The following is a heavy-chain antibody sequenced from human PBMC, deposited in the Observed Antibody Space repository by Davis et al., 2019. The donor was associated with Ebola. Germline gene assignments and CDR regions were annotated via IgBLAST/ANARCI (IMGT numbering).Heavy chain of an antibody. CDR2: IHHGGSA. Sequence: PSETLSLTCTVSGVSITTHFWSWIRQSPVKGLDWVGYIHHGGSANSNPSLKSRATFSIDTSKSQVSLKLTSVTAADTAVYYCARDTRPCGGDCYDDTFDMWGQGTMVIVSS. J-gene: IGHJ3*02. D-gene: IGHD2-21*01. CDR1: GVSITTHF. V-gene: IGHV4-59*11. CDR3: ARDTRPCGGDCYDDTFDM.